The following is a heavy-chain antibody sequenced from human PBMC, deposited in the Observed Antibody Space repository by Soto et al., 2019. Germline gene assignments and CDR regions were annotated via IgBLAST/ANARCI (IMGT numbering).Heavy chain of an antibody. J-gene: IGHJ4*02. V-gene: IGHV4-59*01. D-gene: IGHD5-18*01. CDR1: CFSLNSYY. CDR2: IYYTGIT. CDR3: ARVVSGGHSEY. Sequence: EILSVTCTASCFSLNSYYWSCLRQPPGKRLEWIGSIYYTGITTYNPSLRSRVTFSVDTSKNQFSLSLTSVTAADTAVYFCARVVSGGHSEYWGQGPRVTVS.